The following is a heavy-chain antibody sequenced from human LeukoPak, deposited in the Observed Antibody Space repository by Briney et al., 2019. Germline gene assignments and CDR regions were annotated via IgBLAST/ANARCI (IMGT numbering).Heavy chain of an antibody. J-gene: IGHJ5*02. CDR3: ARGGYYGSGNDFRFDP. D-gene: IGHD3-10*01. V-gene: IGHV4-39*07. Sequence: PSETLSLTCTVSGGSIGSSSYYWGRIRQPPGKGLEWIGGIYYSGSTYYNPSLKSRVTISVDTSKNQLSLKLSSVTAADTAIYYCARGGYYGSGNDFRFDPWGQGTLVTVSS. CDR2: IYYSGST. CDR1: GGSIGSSSYY.